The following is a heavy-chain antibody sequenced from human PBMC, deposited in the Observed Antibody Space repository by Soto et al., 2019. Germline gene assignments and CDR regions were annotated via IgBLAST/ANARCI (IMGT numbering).Heavy chain of an antibody. CDR2: LYDVDGS. J-gene: IGHJ3*01. CDR1: GLTISGKKY. V-gene: IGHV3-53*01. D-gene: IGHD1-1*01. CDR3: ATWHEREHAYDV. Sequence: DVQLVESGGGLIQPGESLRLSCAAFGLTISGKKYVAWVRQAPGKGLEWVSALYDVDGSFYADSGKGRVTTSSDSSKTTVYLQMNDLRPDDTAVYYCATWHEREHAYDVWGQGTTVTVSS.